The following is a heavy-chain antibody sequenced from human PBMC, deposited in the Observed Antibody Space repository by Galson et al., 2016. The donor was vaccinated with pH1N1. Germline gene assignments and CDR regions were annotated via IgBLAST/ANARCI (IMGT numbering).Heavy chain of an antibody. CDR1: GFTFRSYA. D-gene: IGHD6-13*01. Sequence: GSLRLSCAASGFTFRSYAMSWVRQAPGKGLEWVSVIYSGGSSTYYADSVKGRFTMSRDNSKNTLYLQMNSLRAEDTAVYYCAKGGSSSWYVYHYYMDVWGKGTTVTVSS. V-gene: IGHV3-23*03. J-gene: IGHJ6*03. CDR2: IYSGGSST. CDR3: AKGGSSSWYVYHYYMDV.